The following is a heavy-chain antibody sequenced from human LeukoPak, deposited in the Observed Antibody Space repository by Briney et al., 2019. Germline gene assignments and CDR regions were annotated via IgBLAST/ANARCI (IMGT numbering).Heavy chain of an antibody. CDR2: ISAGGGST. CDR3: AKDAAGPDY. D-gene: IGHD6-13*01. V-gene: IGHV3-23*01. J-gene: IGHJ4*02. Sequence: PSGSLSLSCAVSGLTFSDYSMAWVRQAPGKGLFWVSGISAGGGSTSYADSVKGRFTISRDNSRNMLYLQMNSLSAEDTAVEYCAKDAAGPDYWGQGTLVTVSS. CDR1: GLTFSDYS.